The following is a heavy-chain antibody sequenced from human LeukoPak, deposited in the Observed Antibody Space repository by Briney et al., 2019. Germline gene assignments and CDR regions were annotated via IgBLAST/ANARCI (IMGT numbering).Heavy chain of an antibody. J-gene: IGHJ4*02. V-gene: IGHV3-7*01. CDR3: ARDFRTYYYDSSGPFDY. CDR2: IKQDGSEK. CDR1: GFTFSSYW. Sequence: PGGSLRLSCAASGFTFSSYWMSWVRQAPGKRVERVSKIKQDGSEKYYVDTVKGRFTISRDNAKNSLYLQMNSLRAEDTAVYYCARDFRTYYYDSSGPFDYWGQGTLVTVSS. D-gene: IGHD3-22*01.